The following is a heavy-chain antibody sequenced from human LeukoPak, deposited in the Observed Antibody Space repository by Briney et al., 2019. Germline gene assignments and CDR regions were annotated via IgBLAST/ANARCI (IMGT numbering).Heavy chain of an antibody. CDR2: INPNSGGT. D-gene: IGHD6-13*01. J-gene: IGHJ4*02. V-gene: IGHV1-2*02. Sequence: ASVKVSCKASGYTFTGYYMHWVRQAPGQGLEWMGWINPNSGGTDYAQKFQGRVTMTRDTSISTAYMELSRLRSDDTAVYYCARVLGDRYSSSWYYFDYWGQGTLVTVSS. CDR1: GYTFTGYY. CDR3: ARVLGDRYSSSWYYFDY.